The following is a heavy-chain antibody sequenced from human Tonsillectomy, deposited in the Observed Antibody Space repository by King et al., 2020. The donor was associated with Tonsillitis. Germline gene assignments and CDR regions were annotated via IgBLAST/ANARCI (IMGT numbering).Heavy chain of an antibody. Sequence: QLVQSGAEVQKPGSSVKVSCKASGDTFKDFAITWVRQAPGQGLEWMGGIIPNIDTTKYARKFQGRVTLTADESTSTAYLEMRSLRSEDTAVYYCARGGEQWLLPFYGMDVWGQGTTVTVSS. J-gene: IGHJ6*02. CDR1: GDTFKDFA. CDR3: ARGGEQWLLPFYGMDV. V-gene: IGHV1-69*01. D-gene: IGHD6-19*01. CDR2: IIPNIDTT.